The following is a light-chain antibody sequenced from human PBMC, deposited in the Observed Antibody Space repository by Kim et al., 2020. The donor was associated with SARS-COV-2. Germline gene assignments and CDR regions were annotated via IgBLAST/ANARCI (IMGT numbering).Light chain of an antibody. CDR1: NNNVGNQG. Sequence: QAGLTQPPSVSKGLGQTATLTCTGNNNNVGNQGAAWLQQHQGHPPKLLSYRNNNRPSGISERFSASRSGDTASLTITGLQPEDETDYYCSAWDSSLNVCVFGGGTKLAVL. J-gene: IGLJ3*02. CDR3: SAWDSSLNVCV. V-gene: IGLV10-54*04. CDR2: RNN.